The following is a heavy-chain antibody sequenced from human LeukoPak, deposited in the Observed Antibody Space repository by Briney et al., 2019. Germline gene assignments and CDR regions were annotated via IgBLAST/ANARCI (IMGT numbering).Heavy chain of an antibody. CDR3: ARGARTPYSYGSGSYDF. D-gene: IGHD3-10*01. CDR1: GYTFTSYD. CDR2: MNPNNLYT. J-gene: IGHJ4*02. Sequence: GASVTVSCKASGYTFTSYDINWVRQTSGQGLEWMGWMNPNNLYTGYAQQFQGRVTMTRNTSISTAYMELSSLTSEDTAVYYCARGARTPYSYGSGSYDFWGQGTLVTVSS. V-gene: IGHV1-8*01.